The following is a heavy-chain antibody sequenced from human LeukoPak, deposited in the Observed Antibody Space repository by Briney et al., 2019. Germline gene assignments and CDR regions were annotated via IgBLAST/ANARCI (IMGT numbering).Heavy chain of an antibody. CDR2: ISGSGGST. D-gene: IGHD4-17*01. Sequence: GGSLRLSCAASGFTFTGYGMRWVRQAPGQGLEWVSAISGSGGSTYYADSVKGRFTISRDNSKNTLYLQLNSLRAEDTAVYYCAKEGSVTTGYYYYYMDVWGKETTVTVSS. V-gene: IGHV3-23*01. CDR3: AKEGSVTTGYYYYYMDV. J-gene: IGHJ6*03. CDR1: GFTFTGYG.